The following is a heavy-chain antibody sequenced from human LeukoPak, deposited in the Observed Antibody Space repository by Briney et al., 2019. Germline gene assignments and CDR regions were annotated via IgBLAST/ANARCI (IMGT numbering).Heavy chain of an antibody. D-gene: IGHD1-26*01. CDR3: ARDPVGATNFDY. CDR1: GYTFTSYG. CDR2: ISAYNVNT. Sequence: ASVMVSCKASGYTFTSYGISWGRQAPGQGLEWMGWISAYNVNTNYAQKLQGRVTMTTDTSTSTAYMELRSLRSDDTAVYYCARDPVGATNFDYWGQGTLVTVSS. V-gene: IGHV1-18*01. J-gene: IGHJ4*02.